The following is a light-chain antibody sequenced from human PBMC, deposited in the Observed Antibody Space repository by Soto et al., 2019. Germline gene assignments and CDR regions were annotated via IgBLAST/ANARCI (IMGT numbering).Light chain of an antibody. CDR2: EVS. Sequence: QSVLTQPASVSGSPGQSITISCTGTSIDVGNYKYVSWYQQHPGKAPILMIYEVSNRPSGVSNRFSGSKSGNTASLTISGLQAEDETDYYCFSYTSSGNYVFGTGTKVTVL. J-gene: IGLJ1*01. CDR1: SIDVGNYKY. V-gene: IGLV2-14*01. CDR3: FSYTSSGNYV.